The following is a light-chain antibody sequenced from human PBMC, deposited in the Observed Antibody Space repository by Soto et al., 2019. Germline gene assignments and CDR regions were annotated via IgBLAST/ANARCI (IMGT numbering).Light chain of an antibody. CDR3: HQRQSWPRT. CDR1: QYINTR. V-gene: IGKV3-11*01. Sequence: EIVLTHSPATLSSFPGDRVTLPCRASQYINTRLAWYQHRPGQAPRLLIYQTSIRAAGIPARFSASGSGTDFTLTISDVQPEDFALYYCHQRQSWPRTFGQGTKVDIK. J-gene: IGKJ1*01. CDR2: QTS.